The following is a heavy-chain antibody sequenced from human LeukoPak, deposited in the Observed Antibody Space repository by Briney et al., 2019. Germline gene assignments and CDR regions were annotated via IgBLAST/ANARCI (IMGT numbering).Heavy chain of an antibody. J-gene: IGHJ6*02. V-gene: IGHV1-3*01. D-gene: IGHD6-19*01. CDR3: ARDIAVAGQGGYYGMDV. CDR2: INAGNGNT. Sequence: ASVKVSCKASGYTFTSYAMHWVRQAPGQRLEWMGWINAGNGNTKYSQKFQGRVTITRDTSASTAYMELSSLRSEDTAVYYCARDIAVAGQGGYYGMDVWGQGTTVTVSS. CDR1: GYTFTSYA.